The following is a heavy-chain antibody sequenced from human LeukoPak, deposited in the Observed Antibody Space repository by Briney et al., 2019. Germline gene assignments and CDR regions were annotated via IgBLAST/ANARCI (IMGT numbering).Heavy chain of an antibody. Sequence: GGSLRLSCATSGFAFSLFEMNWVRQAPGKGLEWVSAISGSGGSTYYADSVKGRFTISRDNSKNTLYLQMNSLRAEDTAVYYCAREKRRWELLTLRYYFDYWGQGTLVTVSS. J-gene: IGHJ4*02. V-gene: IGHV3-23*01. CDR1: GFAFSLFE. D-gene: IGHD1-26*01. CDR2: ISGSGGST. CDR3: AREKRRWELLTLRYYFDY.